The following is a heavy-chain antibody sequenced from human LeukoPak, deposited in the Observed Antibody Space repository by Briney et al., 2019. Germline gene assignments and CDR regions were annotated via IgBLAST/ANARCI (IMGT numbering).Heavy chain of an antibody. CDR2: IYPGDSDT. CDR3: ARHEDIVVVPAAIGPAAL. CDR1: GYSFTSYW. D-gene: IGHD2-2*02. V-gene: IGHV5-51*01. Sequence: GESLKIPCKGSGYSFTSYWIGWVRQMPGKGLEWMGIIYPGDSDTRYSPSFQGQVTISADKSISTAYLQWSSLKASDTAMYYCARHEDIVVVPAAIGPAALWGQGTLVTVSS. J-gene: IGHJ4*02.